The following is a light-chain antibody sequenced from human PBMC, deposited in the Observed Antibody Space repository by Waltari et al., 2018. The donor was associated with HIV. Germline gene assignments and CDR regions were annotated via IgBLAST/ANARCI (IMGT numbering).Light chain of an antibody. CDR3: AAWDDSLNGLWV. CDR1: SSNIGRNT. J-gene: IGLJ3*02. Sequence: QSVLTQPPSVSGTPGQRVTISCSGASSNIGRNTVNWFQLLPGTAPKLRIYTDNQRPSGVPDRFSGSKSGTSASLAISGLQSEDEADYFCAAWDDSLNGLWVFGGGTKLTVL. V-gene: IGLV1-44*01. CDR2: TDN.